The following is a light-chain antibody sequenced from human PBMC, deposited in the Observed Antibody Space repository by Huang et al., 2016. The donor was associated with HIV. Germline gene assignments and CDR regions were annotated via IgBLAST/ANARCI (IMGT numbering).Light chain of an antibody. CDR3: QQRSNWPWT. Sequence: ENVLTQSPATLSLSPGERVTLSCRASQSVSITWFQQKPGQAPRLLIYDASNRATGIPARFSGSGSGTDFTLTINSLEPEDFAVYYCQQRSNWPWTFGQGTKVEVK. CDR2: DAS. V-gene: IGKV3-11*01. CDR1: QSVS. J-gene: IGKJ1*01.